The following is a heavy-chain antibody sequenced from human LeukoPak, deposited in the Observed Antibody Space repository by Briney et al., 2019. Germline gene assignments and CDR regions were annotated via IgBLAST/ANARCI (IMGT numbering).Heavy chain of an antibody. CDR1: GGSFSGYY. D-gene: IGHD3-10*01. CDR2: INHSGST. J-gene: IGHJ4*02. Sequence: SETLSLTCAVYGGSFSGYYWSWIRQPPGKGLEWIGEINHSGSTNYNPSLKSRVTISVDTSKNQFSLKLSSVTAADTAVYYCALTMVRGVIIPTYFDYWGQGTLVTVSS. CDR3: ALTMVRGVIIPTYFDY. V-gene: IGHV4-34*01.